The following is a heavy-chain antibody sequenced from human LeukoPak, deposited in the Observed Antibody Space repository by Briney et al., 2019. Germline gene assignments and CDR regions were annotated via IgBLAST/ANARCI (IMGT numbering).Heavy chain of an antibody. Sequence: SETLSLTCTVSGGSISSYYWSWIRQPPGKGLEWIGYIYYSGSTNYNPSLKSRVTISVDTSKNQFSLKLSSVTAADTAVYYCARLGGDYDFWSGYYRVWFDPWGQGTLVTVSS. CDR1: GGSISSYY. D-gene: IGHD3-3*01. V-gene: IGHV4-59*08. CDR2: IYYSGST. J-gene: IGHJ5*02. CDR3: ARLGGDYDFWSGYYRVWFDP.